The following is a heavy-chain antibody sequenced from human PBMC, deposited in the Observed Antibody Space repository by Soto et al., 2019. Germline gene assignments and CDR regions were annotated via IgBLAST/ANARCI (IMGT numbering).Heavy chain of an antibody. CDR2: MNPNSGNT. CDR3: ARGLGVLMLYANGKWFDR. J-gene: IGHJ5*02. CDR1: AYTFTIYY. V-gene: IGHV1-8*01. D-gene: IGHD2-8*01. Sequence: ASVKVSCKASAYTFTIYYINWVRQATGQGLEWMGWMNPNSGNTGYAQKLQGRVTMTRNTSISTAYMELSSLRSEDTAVYYCARGLGVLMLYANGKWFDRWGQGTLVTVSS.